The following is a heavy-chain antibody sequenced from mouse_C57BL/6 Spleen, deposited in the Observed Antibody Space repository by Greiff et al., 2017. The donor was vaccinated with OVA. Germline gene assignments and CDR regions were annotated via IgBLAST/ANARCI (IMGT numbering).Heavy chain of an antibody. Sequence: EVNVVESGGGLVKPGGSLKLSCAASGFTFSSYAMSWVRQTPEKRLEWVATISDGGSYTYYPDNVKGRFTISRDNAKNNLYLQMSHLKSEDTAMYYCARDGDGYYGYFDVWGTGTTVTVSS. J-gene: IGHJ1*03. D-gene: IGHD2-3*01. CDR2: ISDGGSYT. CDR1: GFTFSSYA. V-gene: IGHV5-4*01. CDR3: ARDGDGYYGYFDV.